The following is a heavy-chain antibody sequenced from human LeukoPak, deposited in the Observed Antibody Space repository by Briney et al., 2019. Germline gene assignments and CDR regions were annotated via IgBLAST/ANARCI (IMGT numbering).Heavy chain of an antibody. CDR1: GFTVSSNS. D-gene: IGHD3-10*01. Sequence: GGSLRLSCTVSGFTVSSNSMSWVRQAPGKGLEWVSFIYSDNTHYSDSVKGRFTISRDNSKNTLYLQMNSLRAEDTAVYYCAKAYGSGNYHNYFDYWGQGTLVTVSS. V-gene: IGHV3-53*01. CDR3: AKAYGSGNYHNYFDY. J-gene: IGHJ4*02. CDR2: IYSDNT.